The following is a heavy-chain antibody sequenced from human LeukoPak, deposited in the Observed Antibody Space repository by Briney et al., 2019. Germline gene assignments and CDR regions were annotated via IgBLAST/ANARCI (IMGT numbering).Heavy chain of an antibody. CDR2: IFYSGST. J-gene: IGHJ3*02. CDR1: GGSISTSNYY. D-gene: IGHD1-14*01. V-gene: IGHV4-39*07. CDR3: ARGRLTPDAFDI. Sequence: KTSETLSLTCTVSGGSISTSNYYWGWIRQPPGKGLEWIGNIFYSGSTYYNPSLKSRVTISVDTSKNQFSLKLSSVTAADTAVYYCARGRLTPDAFDIWGQGTMVTVSS.